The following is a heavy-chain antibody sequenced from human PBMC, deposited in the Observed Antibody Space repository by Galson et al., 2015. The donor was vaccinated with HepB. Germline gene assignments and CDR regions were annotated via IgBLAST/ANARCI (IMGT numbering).Heavy chain of an antibody. J-gene: IGHJ3*02. CDR1: GYTLTELS. CDR2: FDPEDGET. V-gene: IGHV1-24*01. D-gene: IGHD2-15*01. CDR3: ATAPAQDGAFDI. Sequence: SVKVSCKVSGYTLTELSMHWVRQAPGKGLEWMGGFDPEDGETIYAQKFQGRVTMTEDTSTDTAYMELSSLRSEDTAVYYCATAPAQDGAFDIWGQGTMVTVSS.